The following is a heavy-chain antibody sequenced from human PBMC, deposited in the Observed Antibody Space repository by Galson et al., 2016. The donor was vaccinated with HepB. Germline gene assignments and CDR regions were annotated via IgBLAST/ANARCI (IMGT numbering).Heavy chain of an antibody. J-gene: IGHJ4*02. CDR1: GGSIRTYY. V-gene: IGHV4-59*01. D-gene: IGHD5-18*01. CDR3: ARGGYSYPFDS. CDR2: IYNPGAT. Sequence: SETLSLTCTVSGGSIRTYYWSWIRRPPGKGLEWIGYIYNPGATNYNPSLKSRVTISVHTSENQFSLILNSVTAADTAIYYCARGGYSYPFDSWGQGTLVTVSS.